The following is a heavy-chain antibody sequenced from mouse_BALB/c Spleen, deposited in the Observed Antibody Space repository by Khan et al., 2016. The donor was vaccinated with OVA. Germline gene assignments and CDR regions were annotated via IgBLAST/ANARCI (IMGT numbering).Heavy chain of an antibody. V-gene: IGHV3-2*02. CDR1: GYSITSDYA. D-gene: IGHD3-3*01. CDR2: ISYRGST. J-gene: IGHJ3*01. Sequence: EVKLLESGPGLVKPSQSLSLTCTVTGYSITSDYAWNWIRQFPGNKLEWMGYISYRGSTSYTPSLTSRISINRDTSKNQFFLQLNPATTEDTATYYSSRGRAYWGQGTLVTVSA. CDR3: SRGRAY.